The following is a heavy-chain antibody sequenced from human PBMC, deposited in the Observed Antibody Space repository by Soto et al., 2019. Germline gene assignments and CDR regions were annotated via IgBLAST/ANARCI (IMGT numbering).Heavy chain of an antibody. J-gene: IGHJ6*03. V-gene: IGHV4-39*01. D-gene: IGHD6-6*01. CDR3: ARLHSCYYYYYYMDV. Sequence: SETLSLTCTVSGGSISSSSYYWGWIRQPPGKGLEWIGSIYYSGSTYYNPSLKSRVTISVDTSKNQFSLKLSSVTAADTAVYYCARLHSCYYYYYYMDVWGKGTTVTVSS. CDR2: IYYSGST. CDR1: GGSISSSSYY.